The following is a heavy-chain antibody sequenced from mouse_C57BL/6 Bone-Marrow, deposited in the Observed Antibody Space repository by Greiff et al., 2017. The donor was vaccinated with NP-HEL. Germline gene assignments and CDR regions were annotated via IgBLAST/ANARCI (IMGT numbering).Heavy chain of an antibody. CDR1: GYSFTSYY. V-gene: IGHV1-66*01. CDR3: ARGGYDGKLYAMDY. CDR2: IYPGSGNT. D-gene: IGHD2-2*01. Sequence: VQLQESGPELVKPGASVKISCKASGYSFTSYYIHWVKQRPGQGLEWIGWIYPGSGNTKYNEKFKGKATLTADTSSSTAYMQLSSLTSEDSAVYYCARGGYDGKLYAMDYWGQGTSVTVSS. J-gene: IGHJ4*01.